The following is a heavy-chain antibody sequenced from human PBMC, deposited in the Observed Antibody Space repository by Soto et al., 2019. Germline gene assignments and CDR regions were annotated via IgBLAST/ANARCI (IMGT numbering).Heavy chain of an antibody. V-gene: IGHV3-23*01. D-gene: IGHD4-17*01. J-gene: IGHJ5*02. CDR1: GFTFKNYA. CDR2: ISGSGGSST. CDR3: AKDAGSGDGVWLLDS. Sequence: GGSLRLSCAVSGFTFKNYAMSWVRQAPGKGLEWVSAISGSGGSSTYYTDSVKGRFTISRDNSKNTLYLQMSSLRAEDTAVYYCAKDAGSGDGVWLLDSWGQGTVVTVSS.